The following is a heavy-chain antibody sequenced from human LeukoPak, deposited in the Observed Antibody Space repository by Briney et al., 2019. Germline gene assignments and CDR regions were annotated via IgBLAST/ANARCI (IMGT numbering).Heavy chain of an antibody. V-gene: IGHV3-23*01. CDR2: ISGSGGST. CDR3: AKANTYCGGDCYSYFDY. J-gene: IGHJ4*02. CDR1: GFTFSSYA. Sequence: PGGSLRLSCAASGFTFSSYAMSWVRQAPGKGLEWVSAISGSGGSTYYADSVKGRFTISRDNSKNTLYLQMNSLRAEDTAVYYCAKANTYCGGDCYSYFDYWGQGTLVTVSS. D-gene: IGHD2-21*02.